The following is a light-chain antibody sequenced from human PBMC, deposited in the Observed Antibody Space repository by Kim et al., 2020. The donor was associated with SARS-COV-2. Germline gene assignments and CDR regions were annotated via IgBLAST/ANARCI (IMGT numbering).Light chain of an antibody. CDR3: QTWGTGIWV. Sequence: QPVLTQSPSASASLGASVKLTCTLSSGHSKYAIAWHQQQPQKGPRYLMKLNSDGSHDKGDGIPDRFSGSSSGAERHLIISSLQSEDEADYYCQTWGTGIWVFGGGTKVTVL. CDR1: SGHSKYA. V-gene: IGLV4-69*01. J-gene: IGLJ3*02. CDR2: LNSDGSH.